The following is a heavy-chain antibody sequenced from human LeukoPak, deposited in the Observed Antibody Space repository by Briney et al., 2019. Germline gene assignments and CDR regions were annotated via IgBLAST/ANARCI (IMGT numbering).Heavy chain of an antibody. D-gene: IGHD2-15*01. CDR1: GFSLSSHW. V-gene: IGHV3-7*05. Sequence: GGSLTLTCVASGFSLSSHWMSWVCQAPGKGLEWVANINQDGSEKYYVDSAKGRFTISRDNAKNSLYLQMNSLRAEDTAVYYCARDGVAPGFHFALWGQGTVVSVSS. CDR3: ARDGVAPGFHFAL. CDR2: INQDGSEK. J-gene: IGHJ1*01.